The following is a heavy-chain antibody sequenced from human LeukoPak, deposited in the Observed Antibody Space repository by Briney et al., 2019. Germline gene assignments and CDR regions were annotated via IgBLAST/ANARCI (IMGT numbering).Heavy chain of an antibody. CDR3: ARPRRYYDSWSGYPPFDY. J-gene: IGHJ4*02. V-gene: IGHV1-69*13. CDR2: IIPISSTI. Sequence: GASVKVSCKASGGTFSSHTINWVRQAPGQELEWIGGIIPISSTIKYAQKFQGRVTITADESTSTVIMELGGLRSDDTAVYYCARPRRYYDSWSGYPPFDYWGQGTLVTVSS. CDR1: GGTFSSHT. D-gene: IGHD3-3*01.